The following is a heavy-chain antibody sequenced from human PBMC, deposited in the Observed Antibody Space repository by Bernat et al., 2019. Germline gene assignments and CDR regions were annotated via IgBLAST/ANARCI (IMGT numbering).Heavy chain of an antibody. CDR1: GGSISSYY. CDR2: IYYSGST. D-gene: IGHD3-22*01. CDR3: ARHDKPPPISYGMDV. V-gene: IGHV4-59*08. Sequence: QVQLQESGPGLVKPSETLSLTCTVSGGSISSYYWSWIRQPPGKGLEWIGYIYYSGSTNYNPSPKSRVTISVDTSKNQFSLKLSSVTAADTAMYYCARHDKPPPISYGMDVWGQGTTVTVSS. J-gene: IGHJ6*02.